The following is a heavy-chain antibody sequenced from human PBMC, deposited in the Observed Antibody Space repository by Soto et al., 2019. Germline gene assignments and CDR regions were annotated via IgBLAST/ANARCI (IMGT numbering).Heavy chain of an antibody. CDR2: ISAYNGNT. CDR1: GYTFTSYG. V-gene: IGHV1-18*01. CDR3: ARGVTGYCTNGVCYTYSYWFDP. Sequence: ASVKVSCKASGYTFTSYGISWVRQAPGQGLEWMGRISAYNGNTNYAQKLQGKVTMTTDTSTSTAYMELRSLRSDDTAVYYCARGVTGYCTNGVCYTYSYWFDPWG. D-gene: IGHD2-8*01. J-gene: IGHJ5*02.